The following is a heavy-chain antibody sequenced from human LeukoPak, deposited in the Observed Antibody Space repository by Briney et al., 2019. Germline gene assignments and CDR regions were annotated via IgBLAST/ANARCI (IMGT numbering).Heavy chain of an antibody. V-gene: IGHV3-7*01. CDR3: AKELSSYGYYYDIGY. Sequence: GGSLRLSCAASGFTFSNYWMSWVRQAPGKGLEWVANIKQDGSDKYYVDSVKGRFTISRDNSKNTLYLQMNSLRAEDTAVYYCAKELSSYGYYYDIGYWGQGTLVTVSS. CDR1: GFTFSNYW. D-gene: IGHD3-22*01. CDR2: IKQDGSDK. J-gene: IGHJ4*02.